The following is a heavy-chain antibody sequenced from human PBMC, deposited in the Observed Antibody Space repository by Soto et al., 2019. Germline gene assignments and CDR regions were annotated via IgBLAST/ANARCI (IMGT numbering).Heavy chain of an antibody. V-gene: IGHV2-70*01. J-gene: IGHJ5*02. CDR3: ARGAYSSSWPFWFDP. CDR2: IDWDDDK. Sequence: SGPTLVNPTQTLTLTCTFSGFSLSTSGMCVSWIRQPPGKALEWLALIDWDDDKYYSTSLKTRLTISKDTSKNQVVLTMTNMDPVDTATYYCARGAYSSSWPFWFDPWGQGTLVTVSS. D-gene: IGHD6-13*01. CDR1: GFSLSTSGMC.